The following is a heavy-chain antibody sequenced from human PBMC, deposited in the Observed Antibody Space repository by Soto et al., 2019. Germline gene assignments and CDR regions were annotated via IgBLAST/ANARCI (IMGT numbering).Heavy chain of an antibody. V-gene: IGHV3-21*01. CDR1: GFTFSSYM. J-gene: IGHJ4*02. CDR3: ARDRSPYDFWSGYSVWGLDY. CDR2: ISSSSNYK. Sequence: VQLVESGGGLVKPGGSLRLSCAASGFTFSSYMMNWVRQAPGKGLEWVSSISSSSNYKYYADSVKGRFTISRDNAKNSLYLQMNSLRSEDTAVYYCARDRSPYDFWSGYSVWGLDYWGQGTLVTVSS. D-gene: IGHD3-3*01.